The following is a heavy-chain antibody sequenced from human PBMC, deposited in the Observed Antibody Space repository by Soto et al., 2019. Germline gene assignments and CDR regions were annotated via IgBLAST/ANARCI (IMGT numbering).Heavy chain of an antibody. J-gene: IGHJ5*02. D-gene: IGHD3-22*01. CDR3: ATDNYYDNSGYSWFDP. CDR2: FDPEDDET. V-gene: IGHV1-24*01. Sequence: ASVKVSCTASGYTLTELPIHWVRQAPGKGLEWMGGFDPEDDETIYAQKFQGRVTMTEDTSTDTAYMELTSLRSEDTAVYYCATDNYYDNSGYSWFDPWGQGTLVTVSS. CDR1: GYTLTELP.